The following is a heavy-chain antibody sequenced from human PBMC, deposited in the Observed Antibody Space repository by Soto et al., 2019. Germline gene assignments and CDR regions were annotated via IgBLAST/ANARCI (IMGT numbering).Heavy chain of an antibody. CDR2: IDPKSGGT. CDR3: ARVSVDVPE. J-gene: IGHJ4*02. V-gene: IGHV1-2*02. CDR1: GPTFIAYY. Sequence: QLVQSGAEVKKPGASVRVSCKTSGPTFIAYYIHWVRQAPGQGLEWMGWIDPKSGGTTYEQKFLGRVTMIRDTSINTAYMDLNRLTSDDTAVYYCARVSVDVPEWGQGTLLTVSS. D-gene: IGHD5-12*01.